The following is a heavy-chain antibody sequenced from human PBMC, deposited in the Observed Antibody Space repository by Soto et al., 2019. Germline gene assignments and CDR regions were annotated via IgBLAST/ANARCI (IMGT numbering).Heavy chain of an antibody. V-gene: IGHV3-7*01. Sequence: EVQLVESGGGLVQPGGSLRLSCGASGFTFSSYWMNWVRQAPGKGLEWVANIKQDGSEKYYVDSVKGRFTISRDNTKNSLYLQMNSLRAEDTAVYYCAREQLQVVIPDYWGQGTLVTVSS. CDR3: AREQLQVVIPDY. CDR1: GFTFSSYW. J-gene: IGHJ4*02. CDR2: IKQDGSEK. D-gene: IGHD6-13*01.